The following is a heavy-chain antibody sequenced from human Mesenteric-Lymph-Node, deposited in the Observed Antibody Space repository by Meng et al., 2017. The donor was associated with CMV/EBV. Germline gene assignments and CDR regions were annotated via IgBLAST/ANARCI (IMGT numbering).Heavy chain of an antibody. CDR1: GFSFSRYE. V-gene: IGHV3-48*03. J-gene: IGHJ4*02. CDR3: TRDSLPEISGTPWDFDY. D-gene: IGHD1-7*01. Sequence: GASLKISCAASGFSFSRYELNWVRQAPGKGLEWISYISASGSTTYYAGSVKGRFTISRDDAKSSLYLQMNGLRAEDTAVYYCTRDSLPEISGTPWDFDYWGQGTLVTVSS. CDR2: ISASGSTT.